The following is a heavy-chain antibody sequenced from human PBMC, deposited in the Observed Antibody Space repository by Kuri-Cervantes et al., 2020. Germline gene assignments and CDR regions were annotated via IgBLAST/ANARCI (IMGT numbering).Heavy chain of an antibody. CDR2: ISYDGSNK. J-gene: IGHJ4*02. CDR3: ARARGGDY. V-gene: IGHV3-30-3*01. CDR1: GFTFSSYA. Sequence: GGSLRLSCAASGFTFSSYAMHWVRQAPGKGLEWVAVISYDGSNKYYADSVKGLFTISRDNSKKTLYLQMNSLRAEDTAVYYCARARGGDYWGQGTLVTVSS. D-gene: IGHD3-16*01.